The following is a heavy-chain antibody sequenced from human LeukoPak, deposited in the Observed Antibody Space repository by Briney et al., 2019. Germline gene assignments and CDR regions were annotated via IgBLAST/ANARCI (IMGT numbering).Heavy chain of an antibody. Sequence: PSETLSLTCAVYGGSFRGYYWSWIRQPPGKGLDWIGEINHSGSTNYNPSLKSRVTISVDTSKNQFSLKLSSVTAADTAVYYCARGRDSSSWVSRLYYFDYWGQGTLVTVSS. CDR1: GGSFRGYY. V-gene: IGHV4-34*01. D-gene: IGHD6-13*01. CDR3: ARGRDSSSWVSRLYYFDY. J-gene: IGHJ4*02. CDR2: INHSGST.